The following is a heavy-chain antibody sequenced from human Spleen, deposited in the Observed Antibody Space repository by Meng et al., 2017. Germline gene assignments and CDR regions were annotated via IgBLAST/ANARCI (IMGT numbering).Heavy chain of an antibody. D-gene: IGHD6-19*01. Sequence: PQLQESGPGLVKPSEALSLTGSVSGGSIRTSGYYWGWIRQPPGKGLEWIGSIGHSGTTYYTPSLRRRVTVSIDTSKNQFSLEVTSVTAADTAVYYCVRSSGWVRTGFDPWGQGTLVTVSS. J-gene: IGHJ5*02. CDR2: IGHSGTT. CDR1: GGSIRTSGYY. CDR3: VRSSGWVRTGFDP. V-gene: IGHV4-39*01.